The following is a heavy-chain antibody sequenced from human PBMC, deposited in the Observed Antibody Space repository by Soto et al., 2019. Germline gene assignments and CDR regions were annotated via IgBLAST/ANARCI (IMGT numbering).Heavy chain of an antibody. CDR3: ASQMGGYDLEDNWFDP. CDR2: ISGSGGST. Sequence: PGGSLRLSCAASGFTFSSYAMSWVRQAPGKGLEWVSAISGSGGSTYYADSVKGRFTISRDNSKSTLYLQINSLRTGETAAYYCASQMGGYDLEDNWFDPWGQGTLVTVSS. J-gene: IGHJ5*02. CDR1: GFTFSSYA. D-gene: IGHD5-12*01. V-gene: IGHV3-23*01.